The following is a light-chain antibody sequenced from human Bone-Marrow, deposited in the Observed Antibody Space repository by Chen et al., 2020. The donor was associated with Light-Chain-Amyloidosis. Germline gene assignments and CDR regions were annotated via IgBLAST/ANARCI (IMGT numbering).Light chain of an antibody. CDR2: DDS. Sequence: SYVLTQPSSVSVAPGQTATIACGGNNIGSTSVHWYQQTPGQAPLLVVYDDSDRPSVIPARSSGSNSGTATTLTSSRVEAGDEADYYCQVWDRSSDRPVFGGGTKLTVL. V-gene: IGLV3-21*02. CDR1: NIGSTS. J-gene: IGLJ3*02. CDR3: QVWDRSSDRPV.